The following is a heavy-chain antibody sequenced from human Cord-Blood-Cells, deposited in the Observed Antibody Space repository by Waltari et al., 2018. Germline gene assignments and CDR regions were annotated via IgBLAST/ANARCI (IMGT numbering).Heavy chain of an antibody. J-gene: IGHJ4*02. CDR1: GGSISSSSYY. CDR2: IYYSGST. CDR3: GSAAAFLIDY. V-gene: IGHV4-39*05. D-gene: IGHD2-2*01. Sequence: QLQLQESGPGLVKPSETPSLTCTVPGGSISSSSYYWGWIRQPPGRGMEWIVCIYYSGSTYYNPSLQSRVTISVDTSKNQFSLKLSSVTAADTAVYYCGSAAAFLIDYWGQGTLVTVSS.